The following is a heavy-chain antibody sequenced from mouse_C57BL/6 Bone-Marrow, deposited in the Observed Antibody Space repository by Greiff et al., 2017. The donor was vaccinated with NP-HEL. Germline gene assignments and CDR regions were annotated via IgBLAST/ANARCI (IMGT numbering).Heavy chain of an antibody. CDR1: GFSLTSYG. Sequence: QVQLQQSGPGLVQPSQSLSITCTVSGFSLTSYGVHWVRQPPGKGLEWLGVIWSGGSTDYNAAFISRLSISKDNSQSQVFFKMNSLQADDTAIYYCAKSFYYYGSSYDYAMDYWGQGTSVTVSS. CDR2: IWSGGST. J-gene: IGHJ4*01. CDR3: AKSFYYYGSSYDYAMDY. V-gene: IGHV2-4*01. D-gene: IGHD1-1*01.